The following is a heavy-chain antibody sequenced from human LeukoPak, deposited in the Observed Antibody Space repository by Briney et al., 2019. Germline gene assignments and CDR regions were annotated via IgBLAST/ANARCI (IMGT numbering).Heavy chain of an antibody. CDR2: IIPILGIA. J-gene: IGHJ4*02. CDR3: AREGTGDGYNYRVDY. V-gene: IGHV1-69*04. Sequence: ASVKVSCKASGYTFTSYDISWVRQAPGQGLEWMGRIIPILGIANYAQKFQGRVTITADKSTSTAYMELSSLRSEDTAVYYCAREGTGDGYNYRVDYWGQGTLVTVSS. D-gene: IGHD5-24*01. CDR1: GYTFTSYD.